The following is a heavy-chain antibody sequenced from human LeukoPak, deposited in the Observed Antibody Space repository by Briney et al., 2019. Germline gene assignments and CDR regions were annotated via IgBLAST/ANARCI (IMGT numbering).Heavy chain of an antibody. J-gene: IGHJ4*02. CDR1: GASVSSSTYS. V-gene: IGHV4-61*01. D-gene: IGHD3-10*01. CDR2: IYYNGRT. CDR3: ASDYGSGSYRFDY. Sequence: SETVSLTCAVSGASVSSSTYSWTWIRQPPGKGLEWIAYIYYNGRTTYNPSLKSRVTLSLDTSKNQFSLKLSSVTDADTAVYYCASDYGSGSYRFDYWGQGTLATVSS.